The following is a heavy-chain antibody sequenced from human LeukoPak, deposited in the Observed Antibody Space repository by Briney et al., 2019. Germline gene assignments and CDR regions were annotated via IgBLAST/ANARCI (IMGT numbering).Heavy chain of an antibody. V-gene: IGHV3-30-3*01. CDR2: ISYDGSNK. Sequence: PGGSLRLSCAASGFTFSSYAMHWVRQAPGKGLEWVAVISYDGSNKYYADSVKGRFTISRDNSKNTLYLQMNSLRAEDTAVYYCAGDHYYDSSGYYYSFFDYWGQGTLVTVSS. CDR1: GFTFSSYA. J-gene: IGHJ4*02. D-gene: IGHD3-22*01. CDR3: AGDHYYDSSGYYYSFFDY.